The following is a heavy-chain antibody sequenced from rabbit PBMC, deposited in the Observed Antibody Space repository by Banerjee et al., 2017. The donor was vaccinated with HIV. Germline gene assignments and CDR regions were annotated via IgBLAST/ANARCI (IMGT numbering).Heavy chain of an antibody. CDR3: ASGGSDYNRFDL. Sequence: TYYASWVNGRFTISKTSSTTVTLQVTSLTAADTATYFCASGGSDYNRFDLWGQGTLVTVS. V-gene: IGHV1S40*01. CDR2: T. D-gene: IGHD8-1*01. J-gene: IGHJ4*01.